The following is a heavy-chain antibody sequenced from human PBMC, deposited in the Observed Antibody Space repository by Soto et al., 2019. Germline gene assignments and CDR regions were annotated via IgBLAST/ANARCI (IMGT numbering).Heavy chain of an antibody. V-gene: IGHV1-46*01. CDR2: INPSGGST. CDR1: GYTFSRYY. D-gene: IGHD3-10*01. CDR3: ARDQDGSGSYYLNWFDP. Sequence: ASVKVSCKASGYTFSRYYLHWVRQAPGQGLEWMGIINPSGGSTSYAQKFQGRVTLTRDTSTSTAYMELSSLKSEDTAVYYCARDQDGSGSYYLNWFDPWGRGTLVTVSS. J-gene: IGHJ5*02.